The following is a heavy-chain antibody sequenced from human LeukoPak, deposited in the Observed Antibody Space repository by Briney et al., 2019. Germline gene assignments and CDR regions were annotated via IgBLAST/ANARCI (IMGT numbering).Heavy chain of an antibody. CDR1: GFTVSSNY. V-gene: IGHV3-66*01. Sequence: GGSVRLSCAASGFTVSSNYMSWGRQAPGKGLDGVSVLYSGGKTYYAPSDNGRFIISRDNSKNTLNLQMGSLRAEDMAVYYCARGGPYSSSWRYFDCWGRRILVSVSS. CDR3: ARGGPYSSSWRYFDC. CDR2: LYSGGKT. J-gene: IGHJ2*01. D-gene: IGHD6-13*01.